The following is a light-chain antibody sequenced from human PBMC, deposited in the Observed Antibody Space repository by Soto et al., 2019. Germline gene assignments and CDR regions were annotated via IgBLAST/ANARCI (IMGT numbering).Light chain of an antibody. CDR2: KAS. Sequence: DIPMTQSPSTLSASVGDRVTITCRASQSISSRLAWYQQKPGKAPKLLIYKASSLESGVPSRFSGSGSGTEFTLTISSLQPDDFATYYCQQYNSYPYTFGQGTKLEIK. CDR1: QSISSR. CDR3: QQYNSYPYT. J-gene: IGKJ2*01. V-gene: IGKV1-5*03.